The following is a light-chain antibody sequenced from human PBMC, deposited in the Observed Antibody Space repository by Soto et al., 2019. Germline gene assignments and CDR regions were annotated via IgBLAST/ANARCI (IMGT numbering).Light chain of an antibody. Sequence: EIVLTQSPATLSLSPGERATLSCRASQSISSYLAWYQQKPDQAPRLLIYDASNRATGIPARFSGSGSGTDFTITISRLVPEDFAVYYCHQRSTWPFTFGPGTKVDIK. CDR2: DAS. CDR3: HQRSTWPFT. V-gene: IGKV3-11*01. J-gene: IGKJ3*01. CDR1: QSISSY.